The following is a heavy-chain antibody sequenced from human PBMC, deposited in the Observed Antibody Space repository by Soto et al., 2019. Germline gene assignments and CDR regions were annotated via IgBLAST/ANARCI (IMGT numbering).Heavy chain of an antibody. J-gene: IGHJ4*01. CDR2: IWHDDGKK. CDR1: GFTFSSYG. Sequence: PGGSLRLSCAASGFTFSSYGMHWVRQAPGQGLERVAFIWHDDGKKSYADSVMGRFTISRDKSRNTPYLQMTSLSAEDTAMYYFGQDGDVNTRLGKDYW. CDR3: GQDGDVNTRLGKDY. V-gene: IGHV3-30*02. D-gene: IGHD3-16*01.